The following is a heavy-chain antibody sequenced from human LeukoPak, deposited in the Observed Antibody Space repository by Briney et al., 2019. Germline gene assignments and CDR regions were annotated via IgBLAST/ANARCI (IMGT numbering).Heavy chain of an antibody. Sequence: GGSLRLSCEASGFIVSSNHMSWVRQAPGKGLEWVSVIYSGGSTYYADSVKGRFTISRDNSKNTLYLQMNSLRVEDTAVYYCARDLGSGSNYRRFYGMDVWGQGTTVTVSS. V-gene: IGHV3-53*01. J-gene: IGHJ6*02. CDR3: ARDLGSGSNYRRFYGMDV. CDR1: GFIVSSNH. D-gene: IGHD3-10*01. CDR2: IYSGGST.